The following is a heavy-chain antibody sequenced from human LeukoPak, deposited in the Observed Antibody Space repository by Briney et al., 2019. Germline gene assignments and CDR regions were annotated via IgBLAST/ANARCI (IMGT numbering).Heavy chain of an antibody. Sequence: SETLSLTCTVSGYSISSGYYWSWIRQPPGKGLEWIGYIYYSGSTNYNPSLKSRVTISVDTSKNQFSLKLSSVTAADTAVYYCARGGLRGYSYGMVDYWGQGTLVTVSS. CDR2: IYYSGST. J-gene: IGHJ4*02. V-gene: IGHV4-61*01. D-gene: IGHD5-18*01. CDR1: GYSISSGYY. CDR3: ARGGLRGYSYGMVDY.